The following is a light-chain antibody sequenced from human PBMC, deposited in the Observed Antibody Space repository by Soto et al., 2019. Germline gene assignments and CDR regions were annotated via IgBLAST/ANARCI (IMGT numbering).Light chain of an antibody. Sequence: DIQMTQSPSSVSASVGDRVTITCRASQSVNKWLAWYQQKPGKAPKLLIHGASNLQSGVPSRFSGSGSGTDFTLTINSLQPEDLATYYCQQANNFPRTFGGGTKVEIK. CDR3: QQANNFPRT. V-gene: IGKV1-12*01. J-gene: IGKJ4*01. CDR1: QSVNKW. CDR2: GAS.